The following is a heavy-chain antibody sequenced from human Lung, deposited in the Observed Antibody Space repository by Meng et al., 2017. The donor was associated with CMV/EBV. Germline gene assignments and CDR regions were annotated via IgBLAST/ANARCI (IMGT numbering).Heavy chain of an antibody. J-gene: IGHJ4*02. CDR1: GFTFSSYV. CDR3: AKGTGAAIYYFDY. D-gene: IGHD3-9*01. V-gene: IGHV3-23*01. CDR2: ISGSDSST. Sequence: GESLKISCAASGFTFSSYVMTWVRQAPGKGLEWVSSISGSDSSTNYADSAKGRFTISRDNSKNTLYVQMNSLTAEDTAVYYCAKGTGAAIYYFDYWGQGTXVTVSS.